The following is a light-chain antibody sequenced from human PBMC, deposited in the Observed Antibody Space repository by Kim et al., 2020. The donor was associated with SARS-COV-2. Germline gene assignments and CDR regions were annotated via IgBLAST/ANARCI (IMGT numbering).Light chain of an antibody. V-gene: IGKV1-27*01. CDR1: QDIANS. CDR2: SAA. CDR3: QKYNSAPWT. Sequence: ASIGERVTITCRASQDIANSLAWYQQKPGKVPQVLIYSAATLQSGVPSRVSGSGSGTEFTLPIGSLQTEDVATYFCQKYNSAPWTFGPGTKVDIK. J-gene: IGKJ1*01.